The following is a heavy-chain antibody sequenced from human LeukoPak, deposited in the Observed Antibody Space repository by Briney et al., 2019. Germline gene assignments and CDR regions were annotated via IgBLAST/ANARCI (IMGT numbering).Heavy chain of an antibody. CDR3: ANGGSYPDAFDI. Sequence: GGSLRLSCAASGFTFSSYAMSWVRQAPGKGLEWVSAISGSGGSTYYAAAVKGRFTISRDNSKNTLYLQMNSLRAEDTAVYYCANGGSYPDAFDIWGQGTMVTVSS. CDR1: GFTFSSYA. J-gene: IGHJ3*02. V-gene: IGHV3-23*01. D-gene: IGHD1-26*01. CDR2: ISGSGGST.